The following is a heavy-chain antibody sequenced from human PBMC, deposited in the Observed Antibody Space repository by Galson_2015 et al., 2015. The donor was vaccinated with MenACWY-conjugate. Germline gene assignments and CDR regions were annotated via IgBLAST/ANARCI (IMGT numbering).Heavy chain of an antibody. V-gene: IGHV4-38-2*02. D-gene: IGHD3-10*01. Sequence: SETLSLTCTVSGYSISSGSFWAWIRQTPGKGLEWLGTTHHSGSTYYNPSLENRVTISLDTSKNEFSLRLNSVTAADSAVYYCARRVRRLTKPFDSWGQGLLVTVSS. CDR3: ARRVRRLTKPFDS. J-gene: IGHJ4*02. CDR1: GYSISSGSF. CDR2: THHSGST.